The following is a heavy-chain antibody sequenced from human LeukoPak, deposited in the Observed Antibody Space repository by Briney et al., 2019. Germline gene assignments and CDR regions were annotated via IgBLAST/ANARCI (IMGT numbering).Heavy chain of an antibody. CDR1: GFTFTGHY. J-gene: IGHJ4*02. CDR3: AREAPGSGNFDL. Sequence: ASVKVSCKASGFTFTGHYMHWVRQAPGQGLEWMGWFNPNSVGTNSAQKFQGRVTMTSDTSTTTAYMELTSLTSDDTAVYYCAREAPGSGNFDLWGQGTLVTVSS. CDR2: FNPNSVGT. V-gene: IGHV1-2*02. D-gene: IGHD3-10*01.